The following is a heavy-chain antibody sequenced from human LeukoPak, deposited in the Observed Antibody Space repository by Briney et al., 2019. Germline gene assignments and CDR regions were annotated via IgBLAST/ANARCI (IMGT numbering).Heavy chain of an antibody. CDR3: ARQLPGRVRGCSSTSCYGDYFDY. CDR2: IYHSGSS. V-gene: IGHV4-38-2*01. J-gene: IGHJ4*02. CDR1: GYSISSGYY. D-gene: IGHD2-2*01. Sequence: SETLSLTCAVSGYSISSGYYWGWIRQPPGKGLEWIGSIYHSGSSYYSPSLKSRVTISVDTSKNQFSLKLSSVTAADTAVYYCARQLPGRVRGCSSTSCYGDYFDYWGQGTLVTVSS.